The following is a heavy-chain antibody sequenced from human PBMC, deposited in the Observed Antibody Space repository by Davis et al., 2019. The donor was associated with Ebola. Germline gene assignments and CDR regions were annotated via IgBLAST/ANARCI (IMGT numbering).Heavy chain of an antibody. V-gene: IGHV5-51*01. D-gene: IGHD2-21*01. CDR1: GYNFNTYW. Sequence: KVSCKGSGYNFNTYWIGWVRQMPGKGPEWMGIIYPVDSDTRYSPSFQGQVTISADQSINTVHLQWSSLKASDSATYYCARRPAVIMAGMDVWGKGTTVTVSS. CDR2: IYPVDSDT. J-gene: IGHJ6*03. CDR3: ARRPAVIMAGMDV.